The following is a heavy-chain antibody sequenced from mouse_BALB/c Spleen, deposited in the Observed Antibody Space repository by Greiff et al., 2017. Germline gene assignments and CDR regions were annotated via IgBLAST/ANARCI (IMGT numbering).Heavy chain of an antibody. Sequence: VQRVESGPGLVAPSQSLSITCTVSGFSLTSYGVHWVRQPPGKGLEWLGVIWAGGSTNYNSALMSRLSISKDNSKSQVFLKMNSLQTDDTAMYYCARDALRRYYFDCWGEGTTLTVSS. J-gene: IGHJ2*01. CDR3: ARDALRRYYFDC. CDR1: GFSLTSYG. V-gene: IGHV2-9*02. D-gene: IGHD1-2*01. CDR2: IWAGGST.